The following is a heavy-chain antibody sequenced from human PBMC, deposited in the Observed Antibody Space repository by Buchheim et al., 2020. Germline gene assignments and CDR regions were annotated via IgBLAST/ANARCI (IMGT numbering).Heavy chain of an antibody. V-gene: IGHV1-46*01. J-gene: IGHJ4*02. CDR1: GYTFTSYY. CDR2: INPSGGST. CDR3: ARGTKLELVFSASMAGGY. D-gene: IGHD1-7*01. Sequence: QVQLVQSGAEVKKPGASVKVSCKASGYTFTSYYMHWVRQAPGQGLEWMGIINPSGGSTNYAQKFQGRVTMTRDTSTRTVHMELSRLRSKDTDVYYCARGTKLELVFSASMAGGYWGQGTL.